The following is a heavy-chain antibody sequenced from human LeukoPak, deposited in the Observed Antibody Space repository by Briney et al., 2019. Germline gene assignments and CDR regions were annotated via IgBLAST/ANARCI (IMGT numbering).Heavy chain of an antibody. Sequence: GWSLRLSCAASGFTFSRYGMHWVRQAPGKGLEWVAFIRYDGSNKYYADSLKGRFTISRDNAKNSLYLQMDSLRAEDTAVYYCARQQWLDGAYYFDYWGEGTLVTVSS. J-gene: IGHJ4*02. CDR2: IRYDGSNK. D-gene: IGHD6-19*01. V-gene: IGHV3-33*01. CDR3: ARQQWLDGAYYFDY. CDR1: GFTFSRYG.